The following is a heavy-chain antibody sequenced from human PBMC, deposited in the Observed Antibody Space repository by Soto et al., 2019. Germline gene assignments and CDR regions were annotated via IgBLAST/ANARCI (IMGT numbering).Heavy chain of an antibody. V-gene: IGHV3-30*18. J-gene: IGHJ4*02. CDR1: GFTFSSYG. D-gene: IGHD3-22*01. Sequence: GGSLRLSCAASGFTFSSYGIHWVRQAPGKGLEWVAVISYDGSNKYYADSVKGRFTISRDNSKNTLYLQMNSLRAEDTAVYYCAKPGTVGITIDFDYWGQGTLVTVSS. CDR2: ISYDGSNK. CDR3: AKPGTVGITIDFDY.